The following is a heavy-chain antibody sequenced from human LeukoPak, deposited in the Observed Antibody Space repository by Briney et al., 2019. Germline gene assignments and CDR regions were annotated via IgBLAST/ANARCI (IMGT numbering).Heavy chain of an antibody. CDR3: ARKREYNGYYGY. D-gene: IGHD5-12*01. V-gene: IGHV4-34*01. CDR2: INHRGST. J-gene: IGHJ4*02. CDR1: GGSFSGYY. Sequence: SETLSLTCAVYGGSFSGYYWSWIRPPPGKGLEWIGEINHRGSTNNNTSPKSRVTISEETPTNNISLELSSVTAADAAVYYCARKREYNGYYGYWGQGTLVTVSS.